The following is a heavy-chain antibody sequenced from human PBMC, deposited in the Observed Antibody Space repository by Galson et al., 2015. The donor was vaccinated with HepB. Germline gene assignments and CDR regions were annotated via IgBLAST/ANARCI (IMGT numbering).Heavy chain of an antibody. V-gene: IGHV3-33*01. CDR1: GFTFSSYG. Sequence: SLRLSCAASGFTFSSYGMHWVRQAPGKGLEWVAVIWYDGSNKYYADSVKGRFTISRDNSKNTLYLQMNSLRAEDTAVYYCARDGGFIVPAAIDPWGQGTLVTVSS. CDR3: ARDGGFIVPAAIDP. CDR2: IWYDGSNK. D-gene: IGHD2-2*01. J-gene: IGHJ5*02.